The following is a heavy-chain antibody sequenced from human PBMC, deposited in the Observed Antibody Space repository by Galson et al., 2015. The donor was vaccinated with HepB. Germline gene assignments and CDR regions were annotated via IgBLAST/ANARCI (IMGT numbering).Heavy chain of an antibody. V-gene: IGHV3-33*08. Sequence: LRLSCAASGFTFSSYGMHWVRQAPGKGLEWVAFIWYDGSNKYYADSVKGRFTISRDNSRNTLYLQMNSLRAEDTAVYYCARDRSGFSSSWRYFQHWGQGTLVTVSS. D-gene: IGHD6-13*01. CDR1: GFTFSSYG. CDR3: ARDRSGFSSSWRYFQH. CDR2: IWYDGSNK. J-gene: IGHJ1*01.